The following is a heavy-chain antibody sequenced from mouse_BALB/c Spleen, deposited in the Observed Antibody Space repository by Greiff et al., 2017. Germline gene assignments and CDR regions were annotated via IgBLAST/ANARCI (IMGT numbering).Heavy chain of an antibody. CDR1: GYTFTSYW. CDR3: ARSITTVVATDYAMDY. Sequence: VQLVESGAELVKPGASVKLSCKTSGYTFTSYWIQWVKQRPGQGLGWIGEIFPGTGTTYYNEKFKGKATLTIDTSSSTAYMQLSSLTSEDSAVYFCARSITTVVATDYAMDYWGQGTSVTVSA. V-gene: IGHV1S132*01. D-gene: IGHD1-1*01. J-gene: IGHJ4*01. CDR2: IFPGTGTT.